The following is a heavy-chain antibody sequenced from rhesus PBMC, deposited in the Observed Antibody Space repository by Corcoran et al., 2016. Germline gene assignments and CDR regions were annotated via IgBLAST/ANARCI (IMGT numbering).Heavy chain of an antibody. CDR1: GFTFSSSA. Sequence: EVQLVESGGGLVQPGGSLRLSCAASGFTFSSSAMHWVRQASGKGLEWVGRIRIKSNMNETDSAASVKGRFTLSRDDSKNTAYLQMNSLKTEDTAVYYCAPLFTGSGCAIDYWGQGVLVTVSS. CDR2: IRIKSNMNET. J-gene: IGHJ4*01. V-gene: IGHV3-118*01. CDR3: APLFTGSGCAIDY. D-gene: IGHD2-21*01.